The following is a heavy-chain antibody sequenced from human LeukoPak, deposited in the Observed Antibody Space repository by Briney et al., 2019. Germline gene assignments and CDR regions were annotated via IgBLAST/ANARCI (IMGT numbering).Heavy chain of an antibody. CDR1: GGTFSSYA. CDR3: ARDGTRQLARGMGYYYYMDV. V-gene: IGHV1-69*04. CDR2: IIPILGIA. D-gene: IGHD6-6*01. Sequence: ASVKVSCKASGGTFSSYAISWVRQAPGQGLEWMGRIIPILGIANYAQKFQGRVTITADKSTSTAYMELSSLRSEDTAVYYCARDGTRQLARGMGYYYYMDVWGKGTTVTVSS. J-gene: IGHJ6*03.